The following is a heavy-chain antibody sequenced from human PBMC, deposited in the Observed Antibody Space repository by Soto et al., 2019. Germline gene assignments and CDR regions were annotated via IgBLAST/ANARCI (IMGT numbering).Heavy chain of an antibody. D-gene: IGHD1-7*01. CDR3: ERGPHIGGNSMFDRLY. Sequence: GESLKISCEASGYRFTHYWIGWVRQVPEKGLEWMGIIYPDDSDTRYSPSFEGQVTISVDKSITTAYLHWSSLKASDSAMYYCERGPHIGGNSMFDRLYWGLGTLVTV. CDR2: IYPDDSDT. V-gene: IGHV5-51*01. CDR1: GYRFTHYW. J-gene: IGHJ4*02.